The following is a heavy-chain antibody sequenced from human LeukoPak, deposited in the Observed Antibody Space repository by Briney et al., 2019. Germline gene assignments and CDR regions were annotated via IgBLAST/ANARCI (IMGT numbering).Heavy chain of an antibody. CDR2: IRSKPNSYAT. V-gene: IGHV3-73*01. CDR1: GFTFTGFA. CDR3: IRPLGAAAGTYFDP. D-gene: IGHD6-13*01. Sequence: GGSLRLSCAASGFTFTGFAIHWARQASGKGLEWIGHIRSKPNSYATTYAASVKGRFTISRDDSKNTAHLQMNSLKIEDTAVYYCIRPLGAAAGTYFDPWGQGTLVTVSS. J-gene: IGHJ5*02.